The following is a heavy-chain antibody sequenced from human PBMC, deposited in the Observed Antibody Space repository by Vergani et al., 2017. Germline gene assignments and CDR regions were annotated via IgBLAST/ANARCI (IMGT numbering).Heavy chain of an antibody. CDR1: GFTFDDYA. V-gene: IGHV3-9*01. Sequence: EVQLVESGGGLVQPGRSLRLSCAASGFTFDDYAMHWVRQAPGKGLEWVSGISWNSGRIGYADSVKGRFTISRDNAKNTLYLQMNSLRAEDTAVYYCAREGAPHDAFDIWGQGTMVTVSS. CDR3: AREGAPHDAFDI. D-gene: IGHD3-16*01. J-gene: IGHJ3*02. CDR2: ISWNSGRI.